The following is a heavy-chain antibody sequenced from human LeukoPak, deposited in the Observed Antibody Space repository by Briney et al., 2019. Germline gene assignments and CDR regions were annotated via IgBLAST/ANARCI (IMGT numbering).Heavy chain of an antibody. CDR3: ASVYKHGMDV. Sequence: ASVKVSCKASGYAVTSYYMHWVRQAPGQGLEWMAILNPSGGSSNYAQKFQGRATLTRATSTGTVYMELSSLRSEDTAVYYCASVYKHGMDVWGQGTTVIVSS. CDR1: GYAVTSYY. J-gene: IGHJ6*02. D-gene: IGHD5-24*01. CDR2: LNPSGGSS. V-gene: IGHV1-46*01.